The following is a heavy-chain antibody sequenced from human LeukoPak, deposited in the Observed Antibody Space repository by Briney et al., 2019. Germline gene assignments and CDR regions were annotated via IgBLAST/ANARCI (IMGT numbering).Heavy chain of an antibody. Sequence: GGSLRLSCAASGFTFSSYSMTWVRQAPGKGLEWVSSICQWGGYIYYADSVKGRFTISRDNANNSLYLQMNSLRAEDTAVYYGGRNGGYDFWSGPDPPNIWFDPWGQGTLVAVSS. CDR1: GFTFSSYS. J-gene: IGHJ5*02. D-gene: IGHD3-3*01. CDR2: ICQWGGYI. CDR3: GRNGGYDFWSGPDPPNIWFDP. V-gene: IGHV3-21*01.